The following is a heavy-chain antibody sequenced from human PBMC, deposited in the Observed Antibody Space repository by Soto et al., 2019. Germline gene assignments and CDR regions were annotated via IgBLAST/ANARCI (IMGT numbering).Heavy chain of an antibody. Sequence: QVQLQESGPGLVKPSQTLSLTCTVSGGSISSGDYYWSWIRQPPGKGLEWIGYIYYSWSTYYNPSLKSRVTITVDTSKNQFSLKLSSVTAADTAVYYCATGLLWFGELLLSAAFEIWVQVTMVTVSS. J-gene: IGHJ3*02. D-gene: IGHD3-10*01. V-gene: IGHV4-30-4*01. CDR3: ATGLLWFGELLLSAAFEI. CDR1: GGSISSGDYY. CDR2: IYYSWST.